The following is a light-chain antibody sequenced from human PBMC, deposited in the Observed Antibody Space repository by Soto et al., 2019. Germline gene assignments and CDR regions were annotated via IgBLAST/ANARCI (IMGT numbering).Light chain of an antibody. V-gene: IGKV3-11*01. J-gene: IGKJ4*01. Sequence: IVLTQSPATLSVSPGETATLSCRASENINTYLAWYQQKPGQAPKLLIYDASNRATGIPARFSASGSGTDFTLSISSLEPEDFAVYYCQHRYNWPLTFGGGTKLDIK. CDR2: DAS. CDR1: ENINTY. CDR3: QHRYNWPLT.